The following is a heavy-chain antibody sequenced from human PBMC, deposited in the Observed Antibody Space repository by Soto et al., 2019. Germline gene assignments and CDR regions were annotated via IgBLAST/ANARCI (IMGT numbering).Heavy chain of an antibody. Sequence: QVQLVESGGGVVQPGRSLRLSCAASGFTFSSYAMHWVRQAPGKGLEWVAVISYDGSNKYYADSVKGRFTISRDNSKNTLYLQMNSLRAEYTAVYYCARDSIAAAYYYGMDVWGQGTTVTVSS. CDR2: ISYDGSNK. J-gene: IGHJ6*02. CDR3: ARDSIAAAYYYGMDV. CDR1: GFTFSSYA. D-gene: IGHD6-13*01. V-gene: IGHV3-30-3*01.